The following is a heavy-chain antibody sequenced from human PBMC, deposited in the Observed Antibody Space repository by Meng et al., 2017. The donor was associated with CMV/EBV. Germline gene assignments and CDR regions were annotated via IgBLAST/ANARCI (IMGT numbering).Heavy chain of an antibody. Sequence: GSLRLSCAVYGGSFSGYYWSWIRQPPGKGLEWIGEINHSGSTNYNPSLKSRVTISVDTSKNQFSLKLSSVTAADTAVYYCASILRYQHYYYGMDVWGQGTTVTVSS. J-gene: IGHJ6*02. D-gene: IGHD2-2*01. CDR3: ASILRYQHYYYGMDV. CDR1: GGSFSGYY. V-gene: IGHV4-34*01. CDR2: INHSGST.